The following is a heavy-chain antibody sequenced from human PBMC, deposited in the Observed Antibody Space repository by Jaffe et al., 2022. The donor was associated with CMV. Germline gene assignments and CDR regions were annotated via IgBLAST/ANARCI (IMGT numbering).Heavy chain of an antibody. CDR3: ARDYSGILTPRAFDI. Sequence: QVQLVESGGGLVKPGGSLRLSCAASGFTFSDYYMSWIRQAPGKGLEWVSYISSSSSYTNYADSVKGRFTISRDNAKNSLYLQMNSLRAEDTAVYYCARDYSGILTPRAFDIWGQGTMVTVSS. V-gene: IGHV3-11*06. CDR2: ISSSSSYT. D-gene: IGHD3-9*01. J-gene: IGHJ3*02. CDR1: GFTFSDYY.